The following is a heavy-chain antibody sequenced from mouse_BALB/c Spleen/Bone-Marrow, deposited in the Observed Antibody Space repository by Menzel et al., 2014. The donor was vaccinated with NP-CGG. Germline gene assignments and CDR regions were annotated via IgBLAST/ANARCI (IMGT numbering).Heavy chain of an antibody. J-gene: IGHJ4*01. CDR2: IWGGGST. CDR1: GFSLSRYS. D-gene: IGHD2-2*01. V-gene: IGHV2-6-4*01. CDR3: ASPWGGYHYAMDY. Sequence: QVQLQQSGPGLVAPSQSLSIPCTVSGFSLSRYSVHWVRQPPGKGLEWLGVIWGGGSTDYNSALKSRLSISKDDSKSQVFLKMNSLQTDDTAMYYCASPWGGYHYAMDYWGQGTSVTVSS.